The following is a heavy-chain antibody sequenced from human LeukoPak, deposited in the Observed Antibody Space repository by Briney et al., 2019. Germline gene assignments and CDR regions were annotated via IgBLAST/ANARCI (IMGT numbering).Heavy chain of an antibody. V-gene: IGHV3-48*01. CDR3: AKLGKAARFHIFPYYFDY. CDR2: ISSSGSTI. Sequence: GGSLRLSRAASGFTFSRYWMSWVRQAPGKGLEWVSYISSSGSTIYYADSVKGRFTISRDNSKNTLFLQMNSLRAEDTAVYYCAKLGKAARFHIFPYYFDYWGQGTLVTVSS. J-gene: IGHJ4*02. D-gene: IGHD6-6*01. CDR1: GFTFSRYW.